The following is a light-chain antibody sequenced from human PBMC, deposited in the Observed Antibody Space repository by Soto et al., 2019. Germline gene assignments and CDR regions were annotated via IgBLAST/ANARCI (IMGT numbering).Light chain of an antibody. CDR1: SSNIGSNY. V-gene: IGLV1-47*01. J-gene: IGLJ3*02. CDR2: RNN. CDR3: AAWDDSLSAL. Sequence: QPVLTQPPSASGIPGQRVTISCSGSSSNIGSNYVYWYQQLPGTAPKLLIYRNNQRPSGVPDRFSGSKSGTSASLAISGLRSEDEADYYCAAWDDSLSALFGGGTKLTVL.